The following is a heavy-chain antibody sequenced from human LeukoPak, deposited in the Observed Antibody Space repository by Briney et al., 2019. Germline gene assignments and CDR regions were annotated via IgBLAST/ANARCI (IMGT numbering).Heavy chain of an antibody. CDR1: GGSISSGGYY. D-gene: IGHD3-10*01. J-gene: IGHJ3*02. Sequence: TSETLSLTCTVSGGSISSGGYYWSWIRQHPGKGLEWVGYIYYSGSTYYNPSLKSRVTISVDTSKNLFSLKLSSVTAADTAVYYCARDSDVSAFDMWGQGTMVTVSS. CDR2: IYYSGST. V-gene: IGHV4-31*03. CDR3: ARDSDVSAFDM.